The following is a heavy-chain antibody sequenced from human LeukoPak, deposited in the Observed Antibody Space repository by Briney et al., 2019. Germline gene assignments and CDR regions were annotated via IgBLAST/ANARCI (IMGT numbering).Heavy chain of an antibody. Sequence: GGSLRLACAAAGFTLTSYAISWVRQAPGKGLEWVSSISGSGGSTYYADSVKGRFTIYRDNSKNTLYLQMNSLRAEDTAVYYCAKDRVFYGGAFDIWGQGTMVTVSS. D-gene: IGHD4-23*01. CDR1: GFTLTSYA. V-gene: IGHV3-23*01. CDR2: ISGSGGST. CDR3: AKDRVFYGGAFDI. J-gene: IGHJ3*02.